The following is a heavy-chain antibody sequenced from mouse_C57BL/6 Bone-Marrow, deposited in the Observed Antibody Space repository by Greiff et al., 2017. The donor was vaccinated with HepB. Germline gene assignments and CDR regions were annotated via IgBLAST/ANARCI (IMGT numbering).Heavy chain of an antibody. J-gene: IGHJ2*01. D-gene: IGHD1-2*01. CDR3: AREGYGSYFDY. Sequence: VQLQQSGAELVKPGASVKLSCKASGYTFTSYWMHWVKQRPGQGLEWIGDIYPGSGSTNYNEKFKSKATLTVETSSSTAYMQLSSLTSEDSAVYYCAREGYGSYFDYWGQGTTLTVSS. CDR1: GYTFTSYW. V-gene: IGHV1-55*01. CDR2: IYPGSGST.